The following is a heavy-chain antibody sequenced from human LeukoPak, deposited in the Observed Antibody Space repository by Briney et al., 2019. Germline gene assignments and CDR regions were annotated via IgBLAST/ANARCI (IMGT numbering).Heavy chain of an antibody. D-gene: IGHD5-24*01. Sequence: GGSLRLSCAASGFTFSSYAIHWVRQAPGKGLEWVAVVSNDGTEKYYADSAKGRFTIYRDNSKNTLYLQMNSLRTEDTAVYYCARDGGDGYNDLDYWGQGTLVTVSS. CDR2: VSNDGTEK. CDR1: GFTFSSYA. CDR3: ARDGGDGYNDLDY. J-gene: IGHJ4*02. V-gene: IGHV3-30-3*01.